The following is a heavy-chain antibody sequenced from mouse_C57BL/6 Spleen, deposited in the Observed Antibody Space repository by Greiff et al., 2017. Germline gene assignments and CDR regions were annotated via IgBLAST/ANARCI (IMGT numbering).Heavy chain of an antibody. CDR1: GYTFTSYW. V-gene: IGHV1-50*01. D-gene: IGHD4-1*01. Sequence: VQLQQPGAELVKPGASVKLSCKASGYTFTSYWMQWVKQRPGQGLEWIGEIDPSDSYTNYNQKFKGKATLTVDTSSSPAYMQLSSLTSEDSAVYYCARGGWDVLAYWGQGTLVTVSA. CDR3: ARGGWDVLAY. J-gene: IGHJ3*01. CDR2: IDPSDSYT.